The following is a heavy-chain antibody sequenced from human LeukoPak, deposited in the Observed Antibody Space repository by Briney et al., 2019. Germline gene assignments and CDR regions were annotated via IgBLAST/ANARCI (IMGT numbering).Heavy chain of an antibody. J-gene: IGHJ4*02. Sequence: GGSLRLSCAASGFTSSSYAMSWVRQAPGKGLEWVSALSGSGGSTYYVDSVKGRFTISRDNSKNTLYLQMNSLRAEDTAVYYCAKRLYYGSGSYYNEGLDYWGQGTLVTVSS. CDR2: LSGSGGST. V-gene: IGHV3-23*01. CDR3: AKRLYYGSGSYYNEGLDY. CDR1: GFTSSSYA. D-gene: IGHD3-10*01.